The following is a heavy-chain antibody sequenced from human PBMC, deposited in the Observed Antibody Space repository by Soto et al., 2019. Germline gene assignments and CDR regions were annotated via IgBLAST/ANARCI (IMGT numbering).Heavy chain of an antibody. V-gene: IGHV4-34*01. D-gene: IGHD3-22*01. CDR2: INHSGST. J-gene: IGHJ4*02. Sequence: PSETLSLTCAVYGGSFSGYYWSWIRQPPGKGLEWIGEINHSGSTNYNPSLKSRVTISVDTSKNQFSLKLSSVTAADTAVYYCARQSPYYYDSSGYLDYWGQGTLVTVSS. CDR3: ARQSPYYYDSSGYLDY. CDR1: GGSFSGYY.